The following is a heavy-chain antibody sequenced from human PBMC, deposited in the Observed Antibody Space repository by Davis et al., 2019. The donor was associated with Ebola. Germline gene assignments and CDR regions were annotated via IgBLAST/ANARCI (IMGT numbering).Heavy chain of an antibody. V-gene: IGHV3-30-3*01. CDR2: ISYDGSNK. CDR3: ARDQVKVVVIYYFDY. D-gene: IGHD3-22*01. CDR1: GFTFSSYA. Sequence: PGGPLRLSCAAPGFTFSSYAMHWVRQAPGKGLEWVAVISYDGSNKYYADSVKGRFTISRDNSKNTLYLQMNSLRAEDTAVYYCARDQVKVVVIYYFDYWGQGTLVTVSS. J-gene: IGHJ4*02.